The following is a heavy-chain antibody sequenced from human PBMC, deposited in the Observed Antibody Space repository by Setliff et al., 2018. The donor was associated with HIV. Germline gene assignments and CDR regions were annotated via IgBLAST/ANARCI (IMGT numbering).Heavy chain of an antibody. J-gene: IGHJ4*02. CDR3: AREPAGSGSGSFGF. CDR2: INTVNGNT. V-gene: IGHV1-3*04. D-gene: IGHD3-10*01. Sequence: ASVKVSCKASGGTFSSYVISWVRQAPGQGPEWMGGINTVNGNTKYSQNFQGRVTITRDTSANTANMELSSLRPEDTAVYYCAREPAGSGSGSFGFWGQGTLVTVSS. CDR1: GGTFSSYV.